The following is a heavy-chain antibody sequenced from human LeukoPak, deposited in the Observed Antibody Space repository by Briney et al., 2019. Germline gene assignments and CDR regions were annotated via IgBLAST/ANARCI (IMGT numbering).Heavy chain of an antibody. V-gene: IGHV4-4*09. CDR2: THPSGNT. CDR3: ARETTVVTRGDFDY. J-gene: IGHJ4*02. CDR1: GASNNSYY. D-gene: IGHD4-23*01. Sequence: SETLSLSCTVSGASNNSYYWSWIRQPPGKGLEWIGYTHPSGNTNYSPSLKSRVTISMDTSTNQFSLKVRSVTAADTAVYYCARETTVVTRGDFDYWGQGTLVTVSS.